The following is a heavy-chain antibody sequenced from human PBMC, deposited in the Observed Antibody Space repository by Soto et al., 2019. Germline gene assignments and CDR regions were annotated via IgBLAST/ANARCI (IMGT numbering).Heavy chain of an antibody. CDR1: GFTFSSYA. V-gene: IGHV3-23*01. CDR3: AKDNIVTMIVVVINPSFDY. J-gene: IGHJ4*02. Sequence: AGGSLRLSCAASGFTFSSYAMSWVRQAPGKGLEWVSAISGSGGSTYYADSVKGRFTISRDNSKNTLYLQMNSLRAEDTAVYYCAKDNIVTMIVVVINPSFDYWGQGTLVTVS. D-gene: IGHD3-22*01. CDR2: ISGSGGST.